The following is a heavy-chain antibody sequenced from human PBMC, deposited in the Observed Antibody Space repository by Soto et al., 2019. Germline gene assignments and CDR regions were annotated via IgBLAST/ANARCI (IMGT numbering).Heavy chain of an antibody. CDR2: IIPIFGTA. V-gene: IGHV1-69*01. D-gene: IGHD3-22*01. Sequence: VSCKASRLPFNSYAIIWVRHAPGQGLEWMGGIIPIFGTANYAQKFQGRVTITADESTSTAYMELSSLRSEDTAVYYCARDNYCDQRNLSTQVNWFDPWGQGTLVTVPS. CDR1: RLPFNSYA. CDR3: ARDNYCDQRNLSTQVNWFDP. J-gene: IGHJ5*02.